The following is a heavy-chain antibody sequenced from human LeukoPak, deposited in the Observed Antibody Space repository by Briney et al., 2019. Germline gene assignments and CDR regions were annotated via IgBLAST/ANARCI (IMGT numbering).Heavy chain of an antibody. CDR1: GFTFTTYA. CDR2: ISGTAVDT. CDR3: AKGRGTRVYNWFDT. D-gene: IGHD1-26*01. J-gene: IGHJ5*02. V-gene: IGHV3-23*01. Sequence: GSLRLSCAASGFTFTTYAVIWVRQAPGKGLEWVSAISGTAVDTFYADSVKGRFTISRDNSDNTVSLQVNSLRAEDTAVYFCAKGRGTRVYNWFDTWGQGILVTVSS.